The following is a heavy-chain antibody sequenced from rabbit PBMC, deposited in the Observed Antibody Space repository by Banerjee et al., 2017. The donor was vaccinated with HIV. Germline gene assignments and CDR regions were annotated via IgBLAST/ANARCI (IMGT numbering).Heavy chain of an antibody. CDR3: ARGLYGVSDYGSTYFNL. CDR2: IYAGSSGST. V-gene: IGHV1S40*01. Sequence: QSLEESGGGLVKPGGTLTLTCKASGIDFSSYYYMCWVRQAPGKGLEWIACIYAGSSGSTYYASWAKGRFTISKTSSTTVTLQMTSLTAADTATYFCARGLYGVSDYGSTYFNLWGPGTLVTVS. J-gene: IGHJ4*01. CDR1: GIDFSSYYY. D-gene: IGHD5-1*01.